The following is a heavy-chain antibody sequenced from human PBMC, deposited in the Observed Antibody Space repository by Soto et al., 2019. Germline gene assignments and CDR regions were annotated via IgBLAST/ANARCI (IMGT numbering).Heavy chain of an antibody. D-gene: IGHD2-2*01. Sequence: GESLKISCKGPGYSFTSYWIGWVRQMPGKGLEWMGIIYPGDSDTRYSPSFQGQVTISADKSISTAYLQWSSLKASDTAMYYCARLADCSSTSCFFYYYYYGMDVWGQGTTVTVSS. V-gene: IGHV5-51*01. CDR1: GYSFTSYW. CDR3: ARLADCSSTSCFFYYYYYGMDV. J-gene: IGHJ6*02. CDR2: IYPGDSDT.